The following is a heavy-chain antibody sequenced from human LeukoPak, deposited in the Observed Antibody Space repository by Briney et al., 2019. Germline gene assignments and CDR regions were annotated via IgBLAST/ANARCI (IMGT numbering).Heavy chain of an antibody. CDR2: IRYDGSNK. Sequence: PGGSLRLSCAASGFTFSDYYMSWIRQAPGKGLEWVAFIRYDGSNKYYADSVKGRFTISRDNSKNTLYLQMNSLRAEDTAVYYCARDTAMMYAFDIWGQGTMVTVSS. J-gene: IGHJ3*02. V-gene: IGHV3-30*02. CDR3: ARDTAMMYAFDI. CDR1: GFTFSDYY. D-gene: IGHD2-2*01.